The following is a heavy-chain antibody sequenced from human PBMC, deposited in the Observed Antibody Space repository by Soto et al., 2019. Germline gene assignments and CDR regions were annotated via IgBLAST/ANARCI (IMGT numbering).Heavy chain of an antibody. Sequence: QVQLVESGGGVVQPGRSLRLSCAASGFTFSSYAMHWVRQAPCKGLEWVAVISYDGSNKYYADSVKGRFTISRDNSKNALYLQMNRLRAEDTAVYYCARDLRAFSGYSYGPYYFYYGMDVWGQGTTVTVSS. V-gene: IGHV3-30-3*01. J-gene: IGHJ6*02. CDR3: ARDLRAFSGYSYGPYYFYYGMDV. D-gene: IGHD5-18*01. CDR1: GFTFSSYA. CDR2: ISYDGSNK.